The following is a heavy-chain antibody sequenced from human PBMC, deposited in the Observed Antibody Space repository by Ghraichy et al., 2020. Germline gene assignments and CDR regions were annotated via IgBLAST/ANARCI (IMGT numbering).Heavy chain of an antibody. Sequence: GGSLRLSCAASGFTFSSYAMHWVRQAPGKGLEWVAVISYDGSNKYYADSVKGRFTISRDNSKNTLYLQMNSLRAEDTAVYYCARGGGITIFGVVINSYGMDVWGQGTTVTVSS. V-gene: IGHV3-30-3*01. CDR2: ISYDGSNK. CDR3: ARGGGITIFGVVINSYGMDV. J-gene: IGHJ6*02. CDR1: GFTFSSYA. D-gene: IGHD3-3*01.